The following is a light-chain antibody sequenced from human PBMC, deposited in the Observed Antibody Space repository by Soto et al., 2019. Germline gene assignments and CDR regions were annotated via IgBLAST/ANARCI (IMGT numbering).Light chain of an antibody. CDR3: MQALQTPNT. J-gene: IGKJ5*01. CDR1: QSLLHSNGYNY. CDR2: LGS. V-gene: IGKV2-28*01. Sequence: DIVMTQSPLSLPVNPGEPASISCRSSQSLLHSNGYNYLDWYLQKPGQSPQLLIYLGSNRASGVPDRFSGSGSGTDFTLKISRVEAEDVGVYYCMQALQTPNTVGQGTRLENK.